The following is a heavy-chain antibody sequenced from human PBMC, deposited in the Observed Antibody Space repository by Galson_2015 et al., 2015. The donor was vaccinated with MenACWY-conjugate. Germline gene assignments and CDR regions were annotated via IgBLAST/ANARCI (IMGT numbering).Heavy chain of an antibody. D-gene: IGHD3-16*01. V-gene: IGHV3-48*02. Sequence: SLRPSCAASGFNLNFYALNWVRQAPGKGLEWISFISLSGSTVHYADSVKGRFNISRDHAKKSLYLQMNSLRDEDTAVYFCARRQRIITYAVDGGVDGMDVWGQGTTVIVSS. CDR3: ARRQRIITYAVDGGVDGMDV. CDR2: ISLSGSTV. J-gene: IGHJ6*02. CDR1: GFNLNFYA.